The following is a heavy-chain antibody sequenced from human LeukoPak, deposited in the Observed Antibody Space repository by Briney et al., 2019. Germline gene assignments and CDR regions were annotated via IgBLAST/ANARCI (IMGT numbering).Heavy chain of an antibody. D-gene: IGHD5-12*01. CDR2: ISCSGSSI. CDR3: ARDEDMVATIPSFFDY. V-gene: IGHV3-48*03. CDR1: GFTFSRYE. Sequence: GGSLRLSCAASGFTFSRYEMNWVRQAPGKGLEWVSYISCSGSSIYYADPVKGRFTIFRDNAKKSLYLQMKSLRAEDTAVYYCARDEDMVATIPSFFDYWGQGTLVTVSS. J-gene: IGHJ4*02.